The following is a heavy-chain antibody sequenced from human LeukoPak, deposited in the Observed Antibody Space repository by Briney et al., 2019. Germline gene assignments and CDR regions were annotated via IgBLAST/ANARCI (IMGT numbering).Heavy chain of an antibody. CDR2: ISAYNGNT. Sequence: AASVKVSCKASGYTFTSYGISWVRQAPGQGREWMGWISAYNGNTNYAQKLQGRVTMTTDTSTSTAYMELRSLRSYDTAVYYCARVNRRYCSCASCCVGSYYWCGIDVWGKGNGVSV. V-gene: IGHV1-18*01. CDR1: GYTFTSYG. CDR3: ARVNRRYCSCASCCVGSYYWCGIDV. J-gene: IGHJ6*04. D-gene: IGHD2-15*01.